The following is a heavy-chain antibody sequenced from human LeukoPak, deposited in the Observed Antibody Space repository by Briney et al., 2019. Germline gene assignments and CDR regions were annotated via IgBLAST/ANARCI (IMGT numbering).Heavy chain of an antibody. V-gene: IGHV4-30-2*01. J-gene: IGHJ5*02. CDR1: GGSISSGGYS. D-gene: IGHD6-6*01. CDR3: ARVQRSIAGNVGWFDP. Sequence: SETLSLTCTVSGGSISSGGYSWSWIRQPPGKDLEWIGYIYHSGNTYYNPSLKSRVTISVDTSKNQFSLKLSSVTAADTAVYYCARVQRSIAGNVGWFDPWGQGTLVTVSS. CDR2: IYHSGNT.